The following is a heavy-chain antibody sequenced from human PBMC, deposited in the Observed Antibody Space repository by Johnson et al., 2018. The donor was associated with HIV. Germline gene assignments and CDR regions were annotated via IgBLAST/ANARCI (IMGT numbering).Heavy chain of an antibody. CDR1: GFTFSSYG. V-gene: IGHV3-NL1*01. J-gene: IGHJ3*02. D-gene: IGHD3-22*01. CDR2: IYSGGST. CDR3: ARDRAIVVAYDAFDI. Sequence: QVQLVESGGGVVQPGGSLRLSCAASGFTFSSYGMHWVRQAPGKGLEWVSVIYSGGSTYSADSVKGRFTISRDNSKNTLYLQMNSLRAEETAVYYCARDRAIVVAYDAFDIWGQGTMVTVSS.